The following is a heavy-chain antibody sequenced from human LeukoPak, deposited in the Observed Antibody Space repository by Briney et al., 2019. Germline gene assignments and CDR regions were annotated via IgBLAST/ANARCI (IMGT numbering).Heavy chain of an antibody. J-gene: IGHJ4*01. D-gene: IGHD3-10*02. V-gene: IGHV3-7*01. CDR1: RFTFSSYW. Sequence: GGSLRLSCAASRFTFSSYWMSWVRQAPGKGLEWVANIKQDGSEKYYMDSVKGRFTISRDNAKNSLYLQMNSLRTEDTAVYYCARDLYGVPGGFFYWGQGTLVTVSS. CDR2: IKQDGSEK. CDR3: ARDLYGVPGGFFY.